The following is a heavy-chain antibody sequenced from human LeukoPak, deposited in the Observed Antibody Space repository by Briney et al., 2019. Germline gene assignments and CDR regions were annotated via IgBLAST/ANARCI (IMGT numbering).Heavy chain of an antibody. CDR1: GGSISSYY. Sequence: SETLSLTCTVSGGSISSYYRSWIRQPPGKGLEWIGYIYYSGSTNYNPSLKSRVTISVDTSKNQFSLKLSSVTAAGTAVYYCARLRGSGWDFDYWGQGTLVTVSS. V-gene: IGHV4-59*08. CDR2: IYYSGST. J-gene: IGHJ4*02. D-gene: IGHD6-19*01. CDR3: ARLRGSGWDFDY.